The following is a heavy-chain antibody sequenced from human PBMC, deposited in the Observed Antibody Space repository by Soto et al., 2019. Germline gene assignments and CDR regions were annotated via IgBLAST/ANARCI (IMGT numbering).Heavy chain of an antibody. CDR1: GDSVSSNSAA. D-gene: IGHD2-15*01. CDR2: TYYRSKWYN. J-gene: IGHJ6*02. V-gene: IGHV6-1*01. Sequence: SETLSLTCAISGDSVSSNSAAWSWIRQSPSRGLEWLGRTYYRSKWYNDYAVSVKSRITINPDTSKNQFSLQLNSVTPEDTAVYYCAGGDILYGMDVWGQGTTVTVSS. CDR3: AGGDILYGMDV.